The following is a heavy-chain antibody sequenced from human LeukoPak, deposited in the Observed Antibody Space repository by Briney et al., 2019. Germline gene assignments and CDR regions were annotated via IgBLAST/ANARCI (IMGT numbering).Heavy chain of an antibody. CDR3: ARERSSDWCGDY. V-gene: IGHV4-31*03. J-gene: IGHJ4*02. D-gene: IGHD6-19*01. Sequence: PSETLSLTCTVSGGSISSGGYYWSWIRQHPGKGLEWIGYIYYSGSTYYNPSLKSRVTISVDTSKNQFSLKLRSVTAADTAVYYCARERSSDWCGDYWGQGTQVTVSS. CDR1: GGSISSGGYY. CDR2: IYYSGST.